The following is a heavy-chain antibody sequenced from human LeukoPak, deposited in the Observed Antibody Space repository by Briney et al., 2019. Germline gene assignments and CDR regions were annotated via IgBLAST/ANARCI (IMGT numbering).Heavy chain of an antibody. V-gene: IGHV3-23*01. D-gene: IGHD5-18*01. CDR1: GFTVSSNY. Sequence: GGSLRLSCAASGFTVSSNYMSWVRQAPGKGLEWVSAISGSGGSTYYADSVKGRFTISRDNSKNTLYLQMNSLRAEDTAVYYCAKDRLAYSYAQPFDYWGQGTLVTVSS. CDR3: AKDRLAYSYAQPFDY. CDR2: ISGSGGST. J-gene: IGHJ4*02.